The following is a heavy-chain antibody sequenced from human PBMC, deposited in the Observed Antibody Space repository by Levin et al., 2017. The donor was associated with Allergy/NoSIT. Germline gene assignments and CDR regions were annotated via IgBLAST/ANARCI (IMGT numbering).Heavy chain of an antibody. D-gene: IGHD3-10*01. CDR3: ARRYYGSGSFNREVWYFDL. J-gene: IGHJ2*01. CDR2: ISSGGSTI. CDR1: GFTFRDSY. V-gene: IGHV3-11*01. Sequence: LSLPCAASGFTFRDSYMSWIRQAPGRGLEWVSHISSGGSTIYYADSVKGRFTISRDNAKNSLYLQMNSLRAEDTAVYYCARRYYGSGSFNREVWYFDLWGRGTLVTVSS.